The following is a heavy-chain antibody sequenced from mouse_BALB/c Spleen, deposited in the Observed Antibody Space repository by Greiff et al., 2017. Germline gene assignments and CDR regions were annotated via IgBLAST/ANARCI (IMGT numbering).Heavy chain of an antibody. V-gene: IGHV1-69*02. Sequence: VQLQQPGAELVRPGASVKLSCKASGYTFTSYWMHWVKQRPGQGLEWIGVIDPSDSYTSYNQKFKGKATMTVDKSSSTAYMELARLTSEDSAIYYCAREEYYAMDYWGQGTSVTVSS. J-gene: IGHJ4*01. CDR1: GYTFTSYW. CDR3: AREEYYAMDY. CDR2: IDPSDSYT.